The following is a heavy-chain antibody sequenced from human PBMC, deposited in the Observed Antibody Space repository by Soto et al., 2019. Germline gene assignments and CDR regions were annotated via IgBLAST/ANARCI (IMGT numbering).Heavy chain of an antibody. V-gene: IGHV3-23*01. D-gene: IGHD3-22*01. Sequence: GGSLRLSCAASGFTFSSYAMSWVRQAPGKGLEWVSAISGSGGSTYYADSVKGRFTISRDNSKNTLYLQMNSLRAEATAVYYCAKDPDSSGRDGYFDYWGQGTLVTVSS. CDR1: GFTFSSYA. CDR3: AKDPDSSGRDGYFDY. J-gene: IGHJ4*02. CDR2: ISGSGGST.